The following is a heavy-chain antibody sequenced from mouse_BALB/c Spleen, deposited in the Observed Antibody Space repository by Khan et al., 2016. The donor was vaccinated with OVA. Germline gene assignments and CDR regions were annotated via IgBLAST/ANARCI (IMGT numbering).Heavy chain of an antibody. CDR2: INTYTGEP. V-gene: IGHV9-3-1*01. Sequence: LVESGPELKKPGETVKISCKASGYTFTNYGMNWVKQAPGKGLKWMGWINTYTGEPTYADDFKGRFAFTLETSASTAYLQINNLKNEDTATYIGASGGYWYFDVWGAGTTVTVSS. CDR1: GYTFTNYG. CDR3: ASGGYWYFDV. J-gene: IGHJ1*01. D-gene: IGHD1-1*02.